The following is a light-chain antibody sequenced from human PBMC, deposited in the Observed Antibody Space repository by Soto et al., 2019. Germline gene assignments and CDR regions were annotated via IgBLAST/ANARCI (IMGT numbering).Light chain of an antibody. CDR2: GAS. J-gene: IGKJ1*01. CDR1: QSVSSN. CDR3: QQYNNWPPGWT. Sequence: EIVMTQSPATLSVSPGERATLSCRASQSVSSNLAWYQQKPGQAPRLLIYGASTRATGIPARFSGSASGTEVTLTISSLQSEDFAVYYCQQYNNWPPGWTFGQGTKVEIK. V-gene: IGKV3-15*01.